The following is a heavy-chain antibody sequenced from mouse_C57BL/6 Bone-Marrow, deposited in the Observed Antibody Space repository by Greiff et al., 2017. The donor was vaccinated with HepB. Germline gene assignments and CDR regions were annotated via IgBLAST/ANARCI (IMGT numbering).Heavy chain of an antibody. CDR2: SRNKANDYTT. J-gene: IGHJ1*03. D-gene: IGHD1-1*01. CDR3: ARDVYYYGSSYWYFDV. V-gene: IGHV7-1*01. Sequence: DVTLVESGGGLVQSGRSLRLSCAPSGFTFSDFYMEWVRQAPGKGLEWIAASRNKANDYTTEYSASVKGRFIVSRDTSQSILYLQMNALRAEDTAIYYCARDVYYYGSSYWYFDVWGTGTTVTVSS. CDR1: GFTFSDFY.